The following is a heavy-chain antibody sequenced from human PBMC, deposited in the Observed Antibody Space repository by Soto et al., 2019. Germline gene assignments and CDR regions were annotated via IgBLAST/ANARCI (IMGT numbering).Heavy chain of an antibody. CDR2: IYYSGST. CDR3: ARGSGPNDAFDI. Sequence: PSETLSLTCTVSGGSISSSSYYWGWIRQPPGKGLEWIGSIYYSGSTYYNPSLKSRVTISVDTSKNQFSLKLSSVTAADTAVYYCARGSGPNDAFDIWGQGTMVTVSS. J-gene: IGHJ3*02. V-gene: IGHV4-39*01. CDR1: GGSISSSSYY. D-gene: IGHD2-15*01.